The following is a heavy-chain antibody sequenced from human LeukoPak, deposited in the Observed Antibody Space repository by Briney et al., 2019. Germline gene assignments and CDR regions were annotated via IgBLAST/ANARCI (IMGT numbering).Heavy chain of an antibody. CDR2: IYYSGST. J-gene: IGHJ4*02. CDR3: ARVPTVTFFDY. D-gene: IGHD4-17*01. CDR1: GDSISSSDYY. V-gene: IGHV4-39*01. Sequence: SETLSLTCSVSGDSISSSDYYWGWIRQPPGKGLEWIGSIYYSGSTYDNPSLKSRLTISVDTSKNQFSLKLSSVTAADTAVYYCARVPTVTFFDYWGQGTLVTVSS.